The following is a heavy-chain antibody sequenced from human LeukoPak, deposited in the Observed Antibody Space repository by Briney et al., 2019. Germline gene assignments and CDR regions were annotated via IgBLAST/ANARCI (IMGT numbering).Heavy chain of an antibody. CDR3: AKDRLFGSGLNGPHYYYGMDV. CDR1: GFTFSNYA. J-gene: IGHJ6*02. Sequence: GGSLRLSCAASGFTFSNYAMTWVRQAPGKGLEWVSGIRAGGGSTNFADSVRGRFTLSTDNSNNMLYLQMNSPRPEDTAVYYCAKDRLFGSGLNGPHYYYGMDVWGQGTTVTVSS. D-gene: IGHD1-26*01. V-gene: IGHV3-23*01. CDR2: IRAGGGST.